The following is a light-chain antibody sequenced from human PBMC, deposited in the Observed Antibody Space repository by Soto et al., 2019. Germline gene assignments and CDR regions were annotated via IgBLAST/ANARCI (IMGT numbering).Light chain of an antibody. CDR2: HAS. Sequence: IVMTQSPSTLSASPGERATLSCRASQSVRTNLAWYQQKPGQAPRLLLYHASTRPTGIPARFSGSGSGTEFTLTTSSLQSEDFALYHYQQYNSWPAFTFGQGTRLEVK. CDR3: QQYNSWPAFT. J-gene: IGKJ5*01. CDR1: QSVRTN. V-gene: IGKV3-15*01.